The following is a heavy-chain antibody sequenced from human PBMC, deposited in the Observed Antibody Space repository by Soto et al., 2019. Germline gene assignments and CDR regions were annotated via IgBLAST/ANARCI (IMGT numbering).Heavy chain of an antibody. CDR1: GYTFTSYG. CDR3: ARDRVGYCSSTRCYEVANYYYYMDV. D-gene: IGHD2-2*01. J-gene: IGHJ6*03. V-gene: IGHV1-18*01. CDR2: ISAYNGNT. Sequence: QVQLVQSGAEVKKPGASVKVSCKASGYTFTSYGISWVRQAPGQGLEWMGWISAYNGNTNYAQKLQGRVTMTTDTSTSTAYMELRSLRSDDTAVYYCARDRVGYCSSTRCYEVANYYYYMDVWGKGTTVTVSS.